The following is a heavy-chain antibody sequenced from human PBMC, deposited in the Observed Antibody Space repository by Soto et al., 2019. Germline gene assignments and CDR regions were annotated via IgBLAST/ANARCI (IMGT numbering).Heavy chain of an antibody. Sequence: ASVKVSCKASGYTFTGYYMHWVRQAPGQGLEWMGWINPNSGGTNYAQKFQGRVTMSRDTSISTAYMELSRLRSDDTAVYYCARAGDFPGGSSFDYWGQGTLVTVSS. CDR3: ARAGDFPGGSSFDY. CDR2: INPNSGGT. J-gene: IGHJ4*02. V-gene: IGHV1-2*02. D-gene: IGHD3-3*01. CDR1: GYTFTGYY.